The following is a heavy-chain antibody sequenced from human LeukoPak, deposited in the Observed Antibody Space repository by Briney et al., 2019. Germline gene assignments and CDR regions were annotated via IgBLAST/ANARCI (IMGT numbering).Heavy chain of an antibody. CDR3: ATDYGGNSGTDY. CDR2: ISYDGSKK. CDR1: GFXFSSYA. D-gene: IGHD4-23*01. J-gene: IGHJ4*02. Sequence: GGSLRLSCAASGFXFSSYAINWVRQAPGKGLEWVAVISYDGSKKYYADSVKGRFTISRDNSKNTLYLQMNTLRAEDTAVYYCATDYGGNSGTDYWGQGTLVTVSS. V-gene: IGHV3-30-3*01.